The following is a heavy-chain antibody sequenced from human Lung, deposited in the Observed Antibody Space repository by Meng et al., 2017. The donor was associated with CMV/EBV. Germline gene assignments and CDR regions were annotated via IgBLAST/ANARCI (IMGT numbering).Heavy chain of an antibody. CDR2: ISSSSIHI. D-gene: IGHD2-2*01. CDR1: GFIFSDYS. J-gene: IGHJ4*02. V-gene: IGHV3-21*01. Sequence: EGXLRLXCTASGFIFSDYSMSWVRQAPGKGLEWVLSISSSSIHIYYADSTKGRFTISRDNAKKSLYLQMNSLRAEDTAVYYCARGRGYCSSTNCYQNFAYWXKGTLVTVSS. CDR3: ARGRGYCSSTNCYQNFAY.